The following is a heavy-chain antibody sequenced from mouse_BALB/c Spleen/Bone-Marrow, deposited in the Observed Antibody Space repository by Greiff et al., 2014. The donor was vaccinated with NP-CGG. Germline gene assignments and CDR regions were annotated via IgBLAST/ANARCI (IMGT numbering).Heavy chain of an antibody. CDR2: IWADGST. V-gene: IGHV2-9*02. CDR1: GFSLTSYG. CDR3: ARITTATGAMDY. J-gene: IGHJ4*01. Sequence: VQLQQSGPGLVAPSQSLSISCTVSGFSLTSYGVHWVRQPPGKGLEWLGVIWADGSTNYNSALMSRLSISKDSSKSQVFLKMNSLQTDDTAMYYCARITTATGAMDYWGQGTSVTVSS. D-gene: IGHD1-2*01.